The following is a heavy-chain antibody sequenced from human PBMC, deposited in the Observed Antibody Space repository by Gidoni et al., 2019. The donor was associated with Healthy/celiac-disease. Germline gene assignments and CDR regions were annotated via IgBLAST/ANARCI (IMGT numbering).Heavy chain of an antibody. Sequence: QLQLQESGPGLVKPSETLSLTCTVSGGSISSSSYYWGWIRQPPGKGLEWIGSIYYSGSTYYNPSLKSRVTISVDTSKNQFSLKLSSVTAADTAVYYCARLGGWDGFQHWGQGTLVTVSS. CDR1: GGSISSSSYY. J-gene: IGHJ1*01. V-gene: IGHV4-39*01. CDR3: ARLGGWDGFQH. CDR2: IYYSGST. D-gene: IGHD1-26*01.